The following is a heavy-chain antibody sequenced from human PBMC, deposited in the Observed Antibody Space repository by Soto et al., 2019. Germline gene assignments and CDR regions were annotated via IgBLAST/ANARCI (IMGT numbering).Heavy chain of an antibody. D-gene: IGHD2-8*02. CDR3: ARVTGGLGAFDI. J-gene: IGHJ3*02. V-gene: IGHV4-59*08. CDR2: IYYSGSP. CDR1: GGSISSYY. Sequence: QVQLQESGPGLVKPSETLSLTGTVSGGSISSYYWSWIRQPPGKGLEWIGYIYYSGSPNYNPSLNSRVTISVDTSKNQFSLKLSSVTAADTAVYYCARVTGGLGAFDIWGQGTMVTVSS.